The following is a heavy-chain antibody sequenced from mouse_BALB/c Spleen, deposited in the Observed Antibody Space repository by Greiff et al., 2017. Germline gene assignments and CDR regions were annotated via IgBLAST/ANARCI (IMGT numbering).Heavy chain of an antibody. D-gene: IGHD2-3*01. J-gene: IGHJ3*01. CDR1: GFDFSRYW. CDR2: INPDSSTI. Sequence: EVKLMESGGGLVQPGGSLKLSCAASGFDFSRYWMSWVRQAPGKGLEWIGEINPDSSTINYTPSLKDKFIISRDNAKNTLYLQMSKVRSEDTALYYCARREIYDGFAYWGQGTLVTVSA. V-gene: IGHV4-1*02. CDR3: ARREIYDGFAY.